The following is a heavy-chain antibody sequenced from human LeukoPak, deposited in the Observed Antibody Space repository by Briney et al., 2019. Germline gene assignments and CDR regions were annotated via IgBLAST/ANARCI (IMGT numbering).Heavy chain of an antibody. V-gene: IGHV3-30-3*01. CDR1: GFTFNTYP. D-gene: IGHD3-22*01. CDR3: ARDRLFYFHSPDYRAGYFYAMDV. CDR2: ASHDESYK. Sequence: GGSLRLSCSASGFTFNTYPMHWVRQPPGKGLEWVAVASHDESYKFYAESVKGRFTISRDNSNNTLYLQMNTLRPEDTSVYYCARDRLFYFHSPDYRAGYFYAMDVWGQGTTVTVSS. J-gene: IGHJ6*02.